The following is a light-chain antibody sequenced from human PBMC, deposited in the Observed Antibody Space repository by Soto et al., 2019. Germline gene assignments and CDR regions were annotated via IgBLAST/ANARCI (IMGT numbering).Light chain of an antibody. CDR1: QSVSSY. V-gene: IGKV3-11*01. J-gene: IGKJ4*01. Sequence: EIVLTQSPATLSLSPGERATLSCRASQSVSSYLAWYQQKPGQAPRLLIYDASNRATGIPARFSGSGSGTDFTLTISSLEPEGFAVYYCQQRSKWPLTFGGGTKVEIK. CDR3: QQRSKWPLT. CDR2: DAS.